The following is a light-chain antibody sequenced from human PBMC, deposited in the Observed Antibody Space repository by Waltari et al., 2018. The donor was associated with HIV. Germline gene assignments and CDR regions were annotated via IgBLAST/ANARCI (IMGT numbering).Light chain of an antibody. Sequence: QSALTHPASVSGSFGQSHTTSHTGPSRYVWGSNLVSWYQHHPVKAPKLIIYEVYKRPSGVSNRFSGSKSCNSASLTISGLQAEDEADYYCCSYAGSNIPFGGGTKVTVL. CDR1: SRYVWGSNL. CDR3: CSYAGSNIP. CDR2: EVY. J-gene: IGLJ2*01. V-gene: IGLV2-23*02.